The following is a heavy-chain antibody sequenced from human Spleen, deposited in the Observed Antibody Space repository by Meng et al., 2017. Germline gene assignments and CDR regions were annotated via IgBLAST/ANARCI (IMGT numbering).Heavy chain of an antibody. J-gene: IGHJ6*02. CDR2: ISGYNGNT. Sequence: ASVKVSCKATGYNFMSYGISWVRQAPGQGLEWMGWISGYNGNTNYAQKFQGRVTMTTDTSTDTAYMELRSLRSDDTAVYYCARGASMIVVGYYSYDMDVWGQGTTVTVSS. CDR1: GYNFMSYG. CDR3: ARGASMIVVGYYSYDMDV. V-gene: IGHV1-18*01. D-gene: IGHD3-22*01.